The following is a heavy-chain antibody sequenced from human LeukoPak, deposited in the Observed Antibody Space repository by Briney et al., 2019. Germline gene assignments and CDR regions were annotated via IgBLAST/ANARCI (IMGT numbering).Heavy chain of an antibody. J-gene: IGHJ4*02. D-gene: IGHD2-2*01. V-gene: IGHV1-8*01. CDR2: MNPNSGNA. Sequence: ASVKVPCKASGYTFTSYDINWVRQATGQGLEWMGWMNPNSGNAGYAQKFQGRVTMTRDTSISTAYMELSRLRSDGTAVYYCARTLDGVPAARFDYWGQGTLVTVSS. CDR3: ARTLDGVPAARFDY. CDR1: GYTFTSYD.